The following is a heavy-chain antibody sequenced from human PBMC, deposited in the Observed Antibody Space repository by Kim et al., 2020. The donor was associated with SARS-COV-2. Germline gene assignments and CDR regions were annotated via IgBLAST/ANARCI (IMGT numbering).Heavy chain of an antibody. CDR3: ARGPLGLGSYDDY. J-gene: IGHJ4*02. CDR2: IYTSGST. D-gene: IGHD1-26*01. Sequence: SETLSLTCTVSGGSISSGSYYWSWIRQPAGKGLEWIGRIYTSGSTNYNPSLKSRVTISVDTSKNQFSLKLSSVTAADTAVYYCARGPLGLGSYDDYWGQGTLVTVSS. V-gene: IGHV4-61*02. CDR1: GGSISSGSYY.